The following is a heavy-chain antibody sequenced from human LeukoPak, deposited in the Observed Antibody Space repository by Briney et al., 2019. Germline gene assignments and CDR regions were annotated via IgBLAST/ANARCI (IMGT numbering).Heavy chain of an antibody. CDR1: GYTFTSYG. J-gene: IGHJ6*04. V-gene: IGHV1-18*04. CDR2: ISAYNGNT. CDR3: ARDDVVVPAPSYYHGMDV. Sequence: GASVKVSCKASGYTFTSYGISWVRQAPGQGLEWMGWISAYNGNTNYAQKLQGRVTMTTDTSTSTAYMELSSLRSEDTAVYYCARDDVVVPAPSYYHGMDVWGKGTTVTVSS. D-gene: IGHD2-2*01.